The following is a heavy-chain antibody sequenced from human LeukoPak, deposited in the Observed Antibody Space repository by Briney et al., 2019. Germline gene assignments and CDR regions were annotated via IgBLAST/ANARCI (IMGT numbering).Heavy chain of an antibody. CDR1: GSTFSSYA. D-gene: IGHD6-13*01. J-gene: IGHJ5*02. CDR2: ISYDGSNK. CDR3: ARARGIAAAGTRTNWFDP. Sequence: GGSLRLSCAASGSTFSSYAMHWVRQAPGKGLEWVAVISYDGSNKYYADSVKGRFTISRDNSKNTLYLQMNSLRAEDTAVYYCARARGIAAAGTRTNWFDPWGQGTLVTVSS. V-gene: IGHV3-30-3*01.